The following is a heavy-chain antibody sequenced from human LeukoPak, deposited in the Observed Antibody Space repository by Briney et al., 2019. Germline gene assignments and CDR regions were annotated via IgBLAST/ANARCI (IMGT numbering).Heavy chain of an antibody. D-gene: IGHD4-11*01. Sequence: ASVKVSCKASGYTLTDYYIHWVRQAPGQGLKWMGWINPNSGVTNYAQKFQGRVTLTRDTPISTAYMEVSRLRSDDTAVYYCARAHMTTVTLGDYWGQGSLVTVSS. CDR2: INPNSGVT. V-gene: IGHV1-2*02. CDR1: GYTLTDYY. CDR3: ARAHMTTVTLGDY. J-gene: IGHJ4*02.